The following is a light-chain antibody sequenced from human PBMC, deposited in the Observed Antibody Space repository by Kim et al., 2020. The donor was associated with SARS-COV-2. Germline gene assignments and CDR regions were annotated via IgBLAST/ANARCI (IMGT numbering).Light chain of an antibody. Sequence: SYELTQPPSVSVSPGQTASITCSGDKLGDKYTSWYQQKPGQSPVVVIYQDRKRPSGIPERFSGSNSWTTATLTITGTQAMDEADYYCQAWDSRTTWAFGGGTQLTVL. V-gene: IGLV3-1*01. CDR3: QAWDSRTTWA. CDR2: QDR. J-gene: IGLJ3*02. CDR1: KLGDKY.